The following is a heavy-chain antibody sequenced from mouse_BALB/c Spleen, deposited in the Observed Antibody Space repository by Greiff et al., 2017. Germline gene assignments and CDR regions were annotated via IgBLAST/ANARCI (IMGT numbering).Heavy chain of an antibody. Sequence: EVMLVESGGGLVQPGGSLKLSCAASGFTFSSYGMSWVRQTPDKRLELVATINSNGGSTYYPDSVKGRFTISRDNAKNTLYLQMSSLKSEDTAMYYCARHVAMDYWGQGTSVTVSS. CDR1: GFTFSSYG. CDR2: INSNGGST. V-gene: IGHV5-6-3*01. J-gene: IGHJ4*01. CDR3: ARHVAMDY.